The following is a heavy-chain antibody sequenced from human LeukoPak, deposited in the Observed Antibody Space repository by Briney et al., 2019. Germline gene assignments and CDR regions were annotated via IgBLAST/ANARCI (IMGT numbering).Heavy chain of an antibody. D-gene: IGHD3-10*01. J-gene: IGHJ4*02. CDR2: IKQDGSEK. CDR3: ARGRGLPGPLDY. V-gene: IGHV3-7*01. Sequence: GGSLRLSCAASGFTFSSYGMSWVRQAPGKGLEWVANIKQDGSEKHYVDSVKGRFTVSRDNAKNSLYLQMNSLRAEDTAVYYCARGRGLPGPLDYWGQGTLVTVSS. CDR1: GFTFSSYG.